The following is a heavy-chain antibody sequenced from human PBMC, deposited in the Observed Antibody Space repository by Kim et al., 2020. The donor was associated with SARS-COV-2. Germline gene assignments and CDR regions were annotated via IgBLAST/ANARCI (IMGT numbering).Heavy chain of an antibody. CDR2: ITSDDSA. CDR3: AKVTNSGCFSGFDY. CDR1: GFTFSAYS. J-gene: IGHJ4*02. Sequence: GGSLRLSCAASGFTFSAYSMHWVRQVPGRGLEWVGFITSDDSAHYAESLRGRFTISRDNSENSLYLEMNSLSTEDTALYYFAKVTNSGCFSGFDYWGQG. D-gene: IGHD6-19*01. V-gene: IGHV3-43*01.